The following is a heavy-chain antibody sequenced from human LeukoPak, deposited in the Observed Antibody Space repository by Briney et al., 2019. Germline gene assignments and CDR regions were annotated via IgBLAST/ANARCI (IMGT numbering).Heavy chain of an antibody. CDR2: INPNSGGT. CDR1: GYTFTGYY. CDR3: ARGRYSGSYLLDY. J-gene: IGHJ4*02. D-gene: IGHD1-26*01. Sequence: ASVKVSCKASGYTFTGYYMHWVRQAPGQGREWMGWINPNSGGTNNLQKFQGRATITRDTSISTAYMDLSRLRSDDTAVYYCARGRYSGSYLLDYWGQGTLVTVSS. V-gene: IGHV1-2*02.